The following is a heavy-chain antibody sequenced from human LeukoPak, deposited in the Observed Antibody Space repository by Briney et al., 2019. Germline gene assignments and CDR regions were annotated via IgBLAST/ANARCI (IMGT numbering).Heavy chain of an antibody. CDR1: GGSFSGYY. CDR2: INHSGST. V-gene: IGHV4-34*01. J-gene: IGHJ4*02. D-gene: IGHD6-19*01. CDR3: ARAPGSGWYGD. Sequence: PSETLSLTCAVYGGSFSGYYWSWIRQPPGKGLEWIGEINHSGSTNYNPSLKSRVTISVDTSKNQFSLNLNSVIAADTAVYYCARAPGSGWYGDWGQGILVTVSS.